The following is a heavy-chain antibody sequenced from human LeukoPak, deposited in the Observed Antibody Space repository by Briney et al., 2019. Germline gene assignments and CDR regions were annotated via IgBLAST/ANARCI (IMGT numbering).Heavy chain of an antibody. CDR2: ISYDGSNK. D-gene: IGHD3-10*01. V-gene: IGHV3-30*04. CDR1: GFTFSSYA. Sequence: GGSLRLSCAASGFTFSSYAMHWVRQAPGKGLEWVAFISYDGSNKYYADSVKGRFTISRDNSKNTLYLQMNRLRAEDTAVYYCARDQRSYYGSGSYYRLGYWGQGTLVTVSS. CDR3: ARDQRSYYGSGSYYRLGY. J-gene: IGHJ4*02.